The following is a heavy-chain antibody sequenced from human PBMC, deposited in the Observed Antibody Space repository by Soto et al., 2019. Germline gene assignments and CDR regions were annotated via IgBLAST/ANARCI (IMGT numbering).Heavy chain of an antibody. V-gene: IGHV1-69*02. CDR1: GGTFSSYT. CDR3: AILRVDTAMVTDY. D-gene: IGHD5-18*01. J-gene: IGHJ4*02. Sequence: QVQLVQSGAEVKKPGSSVKVSCKASGGTFSSYTISWVRQAPGQGLEWMGRIIPIRGIANYAQKFQGRVTITADKSTSTAYMELSSLRSEDTAVYYCAILRVDTAMVTDYWGQGTLVTVSS. CDR2: IIPIRGIA.